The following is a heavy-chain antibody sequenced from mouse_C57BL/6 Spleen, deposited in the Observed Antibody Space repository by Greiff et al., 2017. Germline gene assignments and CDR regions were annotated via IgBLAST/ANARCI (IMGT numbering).Heavy chain of an antibody. CDR3: ARHEAGTSYFDY. J-gene: IGHJ2*01. D-gene: IGHD4-1*01. CDR1: GFTFSSYT. CDR2: ISGGGGNT. V-gene: IGHV5-9*01. Sequence: EVKLVESGGGLVKPGGSLKLSCAASGFTFSSYTMSWVRQTQEKRLEWVATISGGGGNTYYPDSVKGRFTISRDNAKTTLYLQMSSLRCEDTALYYCARHEAGTSYFDYWGQGTTLTVSS.